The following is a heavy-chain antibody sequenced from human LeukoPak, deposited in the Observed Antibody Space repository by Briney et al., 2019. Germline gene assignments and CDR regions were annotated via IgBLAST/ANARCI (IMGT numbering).Heavy chain of an antibody. J-gene: IGHJ4*02. CDR3: ARHDSVVTSFN. CDR1: GDSISTGSYY. D-gene: IGHD4-23*01. Sequence: SETLSLTCTVSGDSISTGSYYWGWIRQPPGKGLEWIGNIYYSGDTYYNPSLKSRVTISVDTSKNQFSLKLTSVTAADTAVYFWARHDSVVTSFNWGQGTLVTVSS. V-gene: IGHV4-39*01. CDR2: IYYSGDT.